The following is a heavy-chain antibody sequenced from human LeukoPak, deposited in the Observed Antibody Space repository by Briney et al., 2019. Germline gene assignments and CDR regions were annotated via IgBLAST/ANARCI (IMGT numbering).Heavy chain of an antibody. CDR3: ARVINFYYYMDV. V-gene: IGHV3-48*03. J-gene: IGHJ6*03. CDR1: GFTFSSYE. Sequence: GGSLRLSCAASGFTFSSYEMNWVRQAPGKGLEWVSYISSGGTGKYYADSVKGRFTISRDNAKNSLYLQMNGLRAEDTAIYYCARVINFYYYMDVWGKGTTVTISS. CDR2: ISSGGTGK. D-gene: IGHD2/OR15-2a*01.